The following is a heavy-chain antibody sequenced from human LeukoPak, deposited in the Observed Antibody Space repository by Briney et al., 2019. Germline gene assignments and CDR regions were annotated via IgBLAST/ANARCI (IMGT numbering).Heavy chain of an antibody. V-gene: IGHV3-15*05. Sequence: GGPLRLSCAASGFNLSNAWMICVRQAPGKGLEWVGRIKSKNYSVTTDYGAPVKGRFTISRDDSKNMLFLQMNSLKVEDTAVYYCTTAGLNWGQGTLVTVSS. J-gene: IGHJ1*01. D-gene: IGHD2-8*01. CDR1: GFNLSNAW. CDR3: TTAGLN. CDR2: IKSKNYSVTT.